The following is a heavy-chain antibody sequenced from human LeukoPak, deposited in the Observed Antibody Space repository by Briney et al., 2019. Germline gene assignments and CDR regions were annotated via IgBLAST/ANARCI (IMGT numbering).Heavy chain of an antibody. D-gene: IGHD6-13*01. V-gene: IGHV4-34*01. J-gene: IGHJ6*02. CDR1: GGSFSGYY. Sequence: SETLSLTCAVYGGSFSGYYWSWIRQPPGEGLEWIGEINHSGSTNYNPSLKSRVTISVDTSKNQFSLKLSSVTAADTAVYYCASPTLGYYYGMDVWGQGTTVTVSS. CDR3: ASPTLGYYYGMDV. CDR2: INHSGST.